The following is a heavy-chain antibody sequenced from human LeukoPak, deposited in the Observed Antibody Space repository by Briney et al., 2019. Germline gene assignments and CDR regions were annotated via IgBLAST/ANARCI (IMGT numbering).Heavy chain of an antibody. CDR2: ISGSGGST. CDR3: AKDRQDLNVLRFLEWLSPFDY. D-gene: IGHD3-3*01. CDR1: GFTFSSYA. V-gene: IGHV3-23*01. Sequence: GGSLRLPCAASGFTFSSYAMSWVRQAPGKGLEWVSAISGSGGSTYYADSVKGRFTISRDNSKNTLYLQMNSLRAEDTAVYYCAKDRQDLNVLRFLEWLSPFDYWGQGTLVTVSS. J-gene: IGHJ4*02.